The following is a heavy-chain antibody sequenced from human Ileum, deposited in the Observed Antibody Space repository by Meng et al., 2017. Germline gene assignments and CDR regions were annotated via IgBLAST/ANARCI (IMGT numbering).Heavy chain of an antibody. Sequence: EVQLVESRGDLVKPGGSLRLSCAASGFTFSSYSMNWVRQAPGKGLEWVSSISSSSSYIYYADSLKGRFTISRDNAKNSPYLQMNSLRAEDTAVYYCARERQDNRWFDPWGQGTLVTVSS. D-gene: IGHD1-1*01. CDR1: GFTFSSYS. J-gene: IGHJ5*02. CDR3: ARERQDNRWFDP. CDR2: ISSSSSYI. V-gene: IGHV3-21*01.